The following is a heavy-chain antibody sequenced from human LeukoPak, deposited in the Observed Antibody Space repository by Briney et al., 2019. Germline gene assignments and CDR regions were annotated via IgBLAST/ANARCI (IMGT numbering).Heavy chain of an antibody. D-gene: IGHD6-19*01. CDR2: ISYDGSNK. Sequence: PGGSLRLSCAASGFTFSSYAMHWVRQAPGKGLEWVAVISYDGSNKYYADSVKGRFTISRDNSKNTLYLQMNSLRAEDTAVYYCARPRMSSIAVAGNGAFDIWGQGTMVAVSS. CDR1: GFTFSSYA. V-gene: IGHV3-30-3*01. CDR3: ARPRMSSIAVAGNGAFDI. J-gene: IGHJ3*02.